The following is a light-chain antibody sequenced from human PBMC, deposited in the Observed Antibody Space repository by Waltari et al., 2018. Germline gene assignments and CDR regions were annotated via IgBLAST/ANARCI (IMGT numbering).Light chain of an antibody. CDR2: EVS. V-gene: IGLV2-8*01. CDR3: SSYAGTNNVV. Sequence: QSALTQPPSASGSPGQSVTISCTATSSDVGGFNYVSWYQQHPGQAPKLMIYEVSKRPSGVPDRFSGSKSGNTASLTVSGLQAEDEGDYYCSSYAGTNNVVFGGGTKLTVL. CDR1: SSDVGGFNY. J-gene: IGLJ2*01.